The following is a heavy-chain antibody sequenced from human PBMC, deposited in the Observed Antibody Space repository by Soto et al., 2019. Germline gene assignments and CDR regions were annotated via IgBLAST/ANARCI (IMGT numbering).Heavy chain of an antibody. Sequence: SESLSLTCTVSGGSISSYYWSWIRQPPGKGLEWIGYIYYSGSTNYNPSLKSRVTISVDTSKNQFSLKLNSMTAADTAVYYCARHNYGSGSTYFDYWGQGTLVTVSS. CDR3: ARHNYGSGSTYFDY. CDR1: GGSISSYY. V-gene: IGHV4-59*08. J-gene: IGHJ4*02. D-gene: IGHD3-10*01. CDR2: IYYSGST.